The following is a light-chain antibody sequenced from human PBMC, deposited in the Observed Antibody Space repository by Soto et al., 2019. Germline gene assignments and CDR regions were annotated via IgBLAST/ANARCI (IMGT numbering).Light chain of an antibody. CDR3: CSYAGSYTWV. CDR2: DVS. Sequence: QSALTQPRSVSGSPGQSVTISCTGTSSDVGGYNYVSWYQQHPGKAPKLMIDDVSKRPSGVPDRFSVSKSGNTASLTISWLQAEDEADYYCCSYAGSYTWVFGGGTKLTVL. V-gene: IGLV2-11*01. CDR1: SSDVGGYNY. J-gene: IGLJ3*02.